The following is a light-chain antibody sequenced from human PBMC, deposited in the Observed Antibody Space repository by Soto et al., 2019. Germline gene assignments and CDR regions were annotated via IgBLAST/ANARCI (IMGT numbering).Light chain of an antibody. CDR2: PAS. CDR1: QGLSSS. CDR3: QQLNAYPLT. V-gene: IGKV1-9*01. Sequence: DIQLTQSPSFLSASVGDRVTITCRASQGLSSSLAWYQQRPGKAPQLLIYPASTLQSGVPARFSGSGSGTEFTLTISSLQSEDFATYYCQQLNAYPLTFGRGTKVDIK. J-gene: IGKJ4*01.